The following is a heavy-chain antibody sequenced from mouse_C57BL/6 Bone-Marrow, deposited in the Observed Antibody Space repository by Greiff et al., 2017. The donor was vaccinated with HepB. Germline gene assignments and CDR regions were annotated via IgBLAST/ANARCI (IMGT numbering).Heavy chain of an antibody. V-gene: IGHV1-69*01. CDR1: GYTFTSSW. J-gene: IGHJ3*01. D-gene: IGHD1-1*01. Sequence: QVQLQQPGAELVMPGASVKLSCKASGYTFTSSWMHWVKQRPGQGLEWIGEIDPSDSYTNYNQKFKGKSTLTVDKSSSTAYMQLSSLTSEDSAVYYCAVYGSSAWFAYWGQGTLVTVSA. CDR3: AVYGSSAWFAY. CDR2: IDPSDSYT.